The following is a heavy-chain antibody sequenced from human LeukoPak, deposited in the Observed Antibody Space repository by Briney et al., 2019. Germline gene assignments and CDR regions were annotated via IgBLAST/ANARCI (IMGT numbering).Heavy chain of an antibody. CDR2: INHSGST. Sequence: SETLSLTCTVSGGSISSYYWSWIRQPAGKGLEWIGEINHSGSTNYNPSLKSRVTISVDTSKNQFSLKLSSVTAADTAVYYCARLQWLAFADYWGQGTLVTVSS. CDR3: ARLQWLAFADY. V-gene: IGHV4-34*01. CDR1: GGSISSYY. J-gene: IGHJ4*02. D-gene: IGHD6-19*01.